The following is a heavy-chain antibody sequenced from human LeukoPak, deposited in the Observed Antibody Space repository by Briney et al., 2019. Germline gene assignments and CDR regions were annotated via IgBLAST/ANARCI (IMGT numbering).Heavy chain of an antibody. V-gene: IGHV4-34*01. Sequence: SETLSLTCAVYGGSFSGYYWSWIRQPPGKGLEWIGEINHSGSTNYNPSLKSRVTISVDTSKNQFSLKLSSVTAADTAVYYCASWALAVAGTGDYFDYWGQGTLVTVSS. CDR1: GGSFSGYY. CDR2: INHSGST. D-gene: IGHD6-19*01. CDR3: ASWALAVAGTGDYFDY. J-gene: IGHJ4*02.